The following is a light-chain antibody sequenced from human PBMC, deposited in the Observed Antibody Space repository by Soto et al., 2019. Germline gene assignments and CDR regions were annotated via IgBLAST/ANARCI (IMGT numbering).Light chain of an antibody. J-gene: IGLJ2*01. CDR1: SSNFGANFD. CDR3: QSYDTRLRWV. CDR2: GDT. V-gene: IGLV1-40*01. Sequence: QSVLTQPPSVSGAPGQRVTISCTGSSSNFGANFDVQWYQQFPGTAPKLLIYGDTIRPSGVPDRFSGSKSGTSASLAITGXXAEDEADYYCQSYDTRLRWVXGGGTKLTVL.